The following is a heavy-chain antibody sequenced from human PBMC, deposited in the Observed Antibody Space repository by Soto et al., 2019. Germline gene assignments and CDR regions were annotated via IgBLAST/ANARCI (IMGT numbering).Heavy chain of an antibody. CDR1: GFTFSSYG. J-gene: IGHJ5*02. CDR3: ARGEGIAAAGTRFDP. V-gene: IGHV3-33*01. CDR2: IWYDGSNK. Sequence: QVQLVESGGGVVQPGRSLRLSCAASGFTFSSYGMHCVRQAPGKGLEWVAVIWYDGSNKYYADSVKGRFTISRDNSKNTLYLQMNSLTAEDTAVYYCARGEGIAAAGTRFDPWGQGTLVTVSS. D-gene: IGHD6-13*01.